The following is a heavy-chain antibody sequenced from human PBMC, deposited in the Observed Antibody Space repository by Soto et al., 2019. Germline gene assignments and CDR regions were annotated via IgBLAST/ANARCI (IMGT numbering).Heavy chain of an antibody. Sequence: QVQLVQSGAEVKKPGASVKVSCKASGYTFTSYGISWVRQAPGQGLEWKGWISAYNGNTNYAQKLQGRVTMTTDTSTSTAYMELRSLRSDDTAVYYCASSSYYDSSGYSDAFDIWGQGTMVTVSS. CDR1: GYTFTSYG. V-gene: IGHV1-18*01. CDR3: ASSSYYDSSGYSDAFDI. D-gene: IGHD3-22*01. J-gene: IGHJ3*02. CDR2: ISAYNGNT.